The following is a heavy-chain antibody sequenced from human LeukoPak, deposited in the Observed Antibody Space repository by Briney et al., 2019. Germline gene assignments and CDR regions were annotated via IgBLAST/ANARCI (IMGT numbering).Heavy chain of an antibody. V-gene: IGHV4-30-4*01. CDR2: IYYSGST. Sequence: PSQTLSLTCTVSGGSISSSDYYWSWIRQPPGKGLEWIGYIYYSGSTFYNPSLKSRITISVDTSKNQFSLKLTSVTAADTAVYYCARGFDAHNAFDIWGQGTMVTVSS. CDR1: GGSISSSDYY. D-gene: IGHD3-9*01. CDR3: ARGFDAHNAFDI. J-gene: IGHJ3*02.